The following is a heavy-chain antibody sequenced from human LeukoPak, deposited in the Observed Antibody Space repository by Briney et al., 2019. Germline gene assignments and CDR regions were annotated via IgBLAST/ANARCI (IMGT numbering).Heavy chain of an antibody. D-gene: IGHD3-22*01. CDR1: GFTFSSYW. J-gene: IGHJ4*02. CDR2: ISDGSST. V-gene: IGHV3-74*01. Sequence: GGSLRLSCAVSGFTFSSYWMHWVRQAPGKGLVWVSRISDGSSTNYADSVKGRFTISRDNAKNTLYLQMNSLRAEDTAVYYCARGPPMYYYGSSAYHYDYFDYWGQGTLVTVSS. CDR3: ARGPPMYYYGSSAYHYDYFDY.